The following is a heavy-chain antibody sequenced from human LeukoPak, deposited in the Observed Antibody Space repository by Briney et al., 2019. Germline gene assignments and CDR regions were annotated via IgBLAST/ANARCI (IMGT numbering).Heavy chain of an antibody. J-gene: IGHJ3*01. V-gene: IGHV3-21*04. CDR2: ISSSSSYI. Sequence: GGSLRLSCAASGFTFSSYSMNWVRQAPGKGLEWVSSISSSSSYIYYADSVKGRFTISRDNAKNSLYLQMNSLRAEDTAVYYCVKGNMITFGGVPSGFDVWGQGTMVTVSS. D-gene: IGHD3-16*01. CDR3: VKGNMITFGGVPSGFDV. CDR1: GFTFSSYS.